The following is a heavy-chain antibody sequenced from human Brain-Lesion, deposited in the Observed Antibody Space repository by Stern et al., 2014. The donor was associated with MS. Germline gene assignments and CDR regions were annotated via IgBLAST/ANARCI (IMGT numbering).Heavy chain of an antibody. CDR1: GGSISSGGYY. V-gene: IGHV4-61*02. CDR3: ARGRVVPGFQYYATDV. J-gene: IGHJ6*02. Sequence: VQLVESGPGLVKPSQTLSLSCTVSGGSISSGGYYWSWIRQPAGKGLEWIGRIFNSGSTSYNPSLKSRGPLSIDTSKNQFSLRLNSMTAADTAVYYCARGRVVPGFQYYATDVWGQGTTVIVSS. CDR2: IFNSGST. D-gene: IGHD2-2*01.